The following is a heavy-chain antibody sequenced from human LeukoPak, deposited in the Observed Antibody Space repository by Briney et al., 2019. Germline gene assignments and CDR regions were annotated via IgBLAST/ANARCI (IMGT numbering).Heavy chain of an antibody. D-gene: IGHD3-10*01. CDR2: VDYTGST. CDR3: ARGGVDHYGSGTYYLMYYFDH. CDR1: DDSITMYY. Sequence: SETLSLTCSVSDDSITMYYWTWIRQPPGKGLEWIGYVDYTGSTNFNPSLNGRVSISRDTTKNLFSLTLRSVTAADTAVYFCARGGVDHYGSGTYYLMYYFDHWGQGALVTVSS. V-gene: IGHV4-59*01. J-gene: IGHJ4*02.